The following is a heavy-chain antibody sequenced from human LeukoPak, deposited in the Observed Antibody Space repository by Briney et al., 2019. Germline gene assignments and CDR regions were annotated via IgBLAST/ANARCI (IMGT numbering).Heavy chain of an antibody. CDR2: ISGSADST. V-gene: IGHV3-23*01. CDR3: ASHYDSHGAFDI. D-gene: IGHD3-3*01. CDR1: GFSVTSNY. Sequence: AGGSLRLSCAASGFSVTSNYLTWVRQAPGKGLEWVSGISGSADSTYYADSVRGRFTISRDNSKNTLYLQMNNLRAEDMAVYYCASHYDSHGAFDIWGQGTMVTVSS. J-gene: IGHJ3*02.